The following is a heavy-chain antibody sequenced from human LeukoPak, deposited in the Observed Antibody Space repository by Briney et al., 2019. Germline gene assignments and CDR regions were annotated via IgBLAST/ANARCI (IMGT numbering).Heavy chain of an antibody. Sequence: SETLSLTCAVSGASISSSNWWTWVRQPPGKGLEWIGEISHTGITNYNPSLKNRVTVSVDRSKNHFSLSLNSVTAADTAFYYCVGHIVVELWGQGTLVTVPP. V-gene: IGHV4-4*02. D-gene: IGHD2-2*01. CDR1: GASISSSNW. J-gene: IGHJ4*02. CDR3: VGHIVVEL. CDR2: ISHTGIT.